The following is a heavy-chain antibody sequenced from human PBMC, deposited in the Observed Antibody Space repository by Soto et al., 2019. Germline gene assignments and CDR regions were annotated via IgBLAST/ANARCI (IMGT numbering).Heavy chain of an antibody. CDR2: IHNGRST. CDR3: ARTLSGGFDY. V-gene: IGHV4-59*01. Sequence: SETLSLTCTVSGDSLTRSDWSWIRQPPGKGLEWLAYIHNGRSTNYNPSLMSRVSISLDTSKSQFSLNLNSVTAADTAVYYCARTLSGGFDYWGQGTLVTVS. CDR1: GDSLTRSD. J-gene: IGHJ4*02.